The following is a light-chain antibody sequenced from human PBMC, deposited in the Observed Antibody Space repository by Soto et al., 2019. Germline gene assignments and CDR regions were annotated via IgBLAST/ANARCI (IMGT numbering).Light chain of an antibody. CDR2: WAS. J-gene: IGKJ1*01. Sequence: IVLTQSPDSLAVSLGERATINCKSSQNILYSSNNRNYLAWYQQKPGQPPKLLFYWASTRESGVPDRFSGSGSGTDFTLTISRLQAEDVAVYYCHQYYSTHSWTFGQGTKVEIK. CDR3: HQYYSTHSWT. V-gene: IGKV4-1*01. CDR1: QNILYSSNNRNY.